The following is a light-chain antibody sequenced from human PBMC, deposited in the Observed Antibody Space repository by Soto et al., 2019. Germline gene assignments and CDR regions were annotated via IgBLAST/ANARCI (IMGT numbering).Light chain of an antibody. CDR1: QSLLHRNGYNY. Sequence: DIVMTQSPLSLPVTPGEPASISCRASQSLLHRNGYNYWDWYLQKPGQSPQLLIYLGPNRASGVPDRFSGRGSGTDFTLKVSRVEAEDVGVYYCMQALQTPLTFGQGTKLEI. V-gene: IGKV2-28*01. CDR2: LGP. J-gene: IGKJ2*01. CDR3: MQALQTPLT.